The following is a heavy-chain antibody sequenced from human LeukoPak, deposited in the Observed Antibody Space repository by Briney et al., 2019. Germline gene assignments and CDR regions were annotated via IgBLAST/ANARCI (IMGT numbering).Heavy chain of an antibody. V-gene: IGHV3-30*18. CDR2: ISYDGSNK. Sequence: GRSLRLSCAASGFTFSSHGMHWVRQAPGKGLEWVAVISYDGSNKYYADSVKGRFTTSRDNSKNTLYLQMNSLRAEDTAVYYCAKIPWYYDSSGYSLDYWGQGTLVTVSS. CDR1: GFTFSSHG. J-gene: IGHJ4*02. CDR3: AKIPWYYDSSGYSLDY. D-gene: IGHD3-22*01.